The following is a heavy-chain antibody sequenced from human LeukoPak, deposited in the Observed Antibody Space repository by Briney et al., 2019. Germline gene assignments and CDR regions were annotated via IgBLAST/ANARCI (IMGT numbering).Heavy chain of an antibody. CDR3: ARGRGVHDSHTYDYFDY. J-gene: IGHJ4*02. CDR1: GYNFSSYY. D-gene: IGHD3-22*01. Sequence: GSLKVSCTASGYNFSSYYIHWVRQAPGQGLEWVGVINPAGGSTTYAQKFQGSRLTLTRDTSTSTVYMELSSLRSEDTAVYYCARGRGVHDSHTYDYFDYWGQGSLVTVSS. CDR2: INPAGGST. V-gene: IGHV1-46*01.